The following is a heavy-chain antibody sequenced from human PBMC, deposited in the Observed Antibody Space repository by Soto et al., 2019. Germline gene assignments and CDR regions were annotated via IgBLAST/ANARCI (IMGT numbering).Heavy chain of an antibody. CDR1: GYTFTSYA. J-gene: IGHJ4*02. CDR3: AVYSAVAGAEIDY. Sequence: QVQLVQSGAEEKKPGASVKVSCKASGYTFTSYAMHWMRQAPGQRLEWMGWINAGNGNTKYSQKFQGRVTITRDTSASTAYMELSSLRSEDTAVYYCAVYSAVAGAEIDYWGQGTLVTVSS. D-gene: IGHD6-19*01. CDR2: INAGNGNT. V-gene: IGHV1-3*05.